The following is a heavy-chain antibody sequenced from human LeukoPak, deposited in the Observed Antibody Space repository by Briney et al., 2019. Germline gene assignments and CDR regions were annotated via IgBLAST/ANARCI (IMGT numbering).Heavy chain of an antibody. Sequence: PGGSLRLSCAASGFTFDDYAMHWVRQAPGKGLEWVSGISWNSGSIGYADSVKGRFTISRDNARNSLYLQMNSLRAEDTALYYCAKPGDPQVDTPELYFDYWGQGTLVTVSS. D-gene: IGHD1-26*01. CDR1: GFTFDDYA. CDR2: ISWNSGSI. J-gene: IGHJ4*02. V-gene: IGHV3-9*01. CDR3: AKPGDPQVDTPELYFDY.